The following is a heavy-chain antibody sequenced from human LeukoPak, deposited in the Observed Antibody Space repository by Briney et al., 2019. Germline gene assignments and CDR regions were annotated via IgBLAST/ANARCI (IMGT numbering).Heavy chain of an antibody. CDR2: ISAYNGNT. V-gene: IGHV1-18*01. D-gene: IGHD3-22*01. CDR1: GYTFTSYG. CDR3: ARDYYDSSGYYRHDAFDI. J-gene: IGHJ3*02. Sequence: ASVKVSCKASGYTFTSYGISWVRQAPGQGLEWMGWISAYNGNTNYAQKLQGRVTMTTDTSTSTAYMELRSLRSDDTAVYYCARDYYDSSGYYRHDAFDIWGQGTMVTVSS.